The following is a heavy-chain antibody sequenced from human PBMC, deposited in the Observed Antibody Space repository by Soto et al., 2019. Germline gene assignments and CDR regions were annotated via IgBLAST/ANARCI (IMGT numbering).Heavy chain of an antibody. CDR1: GYSFTSYC. V-gene: IGHV5-10-1*01. D-gene: IGHD3-10*01. CDR3: ARQGLISGHEYGMDV. CDR2: VDPTDSDT. Sequence: PWESLKIACKGSGYSFTSYCSIWLRQMPGKGLEGMGRVDPTDSDTNYSPSFQGHVTIATDNSVSTAYLQWSSLKASDIAIYYCARQGLISGHEYGMDVWGQRTTVPVSS. J-gene: IGHJ6*01.